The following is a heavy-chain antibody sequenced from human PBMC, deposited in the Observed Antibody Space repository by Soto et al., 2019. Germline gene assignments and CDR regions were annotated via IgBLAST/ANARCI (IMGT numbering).Heavy chain of an antibody. CDR3: ARDGLLWFGELSGWFDP. CDR1: GGSISSGDYY. D-gene: IGHD3-10*01. J-gene: IGHJ5*02. CDR2: IYYSGST. Sequence: QVQLQESGPGLVKPSQTLSLTCTVSGGSISSGDYYWSWIRQPPGKGLEWIGYIYYSGSTYYNPSLKSRVTISVDTSKNQFSLKLSSVTAADTAVYYCARDGLLWFGELSGWFDPWGQGTLFTVSS. V-gene: IGHV4-30-4*01.